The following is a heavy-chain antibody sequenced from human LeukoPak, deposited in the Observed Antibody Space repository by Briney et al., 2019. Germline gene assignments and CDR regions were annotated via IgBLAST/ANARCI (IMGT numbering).Heavy chain of an antibody. V-gene: IGHV3-66*01. CDR2: LYSGGNT. J-gene: IGHJ4*02. CDR1: GFTVSSNY. CDR3: ARGSYGSLY. D-gene: IGHD5-18*01. Sequence: GGSLRLSCAASGFTVSSNYMSWVRQAPGKGLEWVSLLYSGGNTYHADSVKGRFTISRDNSKDTLYLQMNSLRAEDTAVYYCARGSYGSLYWGQGTLVTVSS.